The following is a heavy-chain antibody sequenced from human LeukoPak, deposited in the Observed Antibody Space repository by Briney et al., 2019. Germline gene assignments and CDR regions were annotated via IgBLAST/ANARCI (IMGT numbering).Heavy chain of an antibody. J-gene: IGHJ4*02. Sequence: GGSLRLSCAASGFTFSSYWMHWVRHAPGKGLVWVSHIDGDGSTTSYADSVKGRFTISRDNAKNTVYLQMNSLRAEDTAVYYCAKGGSSSPRSTFDYWGQGTLLTVSS. CDR2: IDGDGSTT. CDR1: GFTFSSYW. CDR3: AKGGSSSPRSTFDY. D-gene: IGHD6-13*01. V-gene: IGHV3-74*01.